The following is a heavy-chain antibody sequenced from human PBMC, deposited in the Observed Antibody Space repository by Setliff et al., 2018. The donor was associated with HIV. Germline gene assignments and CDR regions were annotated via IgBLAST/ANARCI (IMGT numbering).Heavy chain of an antibody. V-gene: IGHV4-61*09. J-gene: IGHJ5*02. CDR1: GGSISSNSYY. CDR3: ASANWNYLGYWVDP. Sequence: SETLSLTCTVSGGSISSNSYYGSWIRQPAGKGLEWIGHIYTNGRTNYNPPLKSRVTMSVDPSKNQFSLKLSFLTATDTAMYYSASANWNYLGYWVDPWGQGTLVTVSA. D-gene: IGHD1-7*01. CDR2: IYTNGRT.